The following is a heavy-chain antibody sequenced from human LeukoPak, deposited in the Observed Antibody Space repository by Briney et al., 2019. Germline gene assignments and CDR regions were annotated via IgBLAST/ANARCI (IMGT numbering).Heavy chain of an antibody. J-gene: IGHJ5*02. V-gene: IGHV1-18*04. CDR3: ARFFPQKWELPGKWFAP. CDR2: ISTYNGHT. D-gene: IGHD1-26*01. Sequence: ASVKVSCKASGYTFTSYYMHWVRQAPGQGLEWMGWISTYNGHTNYAQKVQDRVTTTRDTSTSTVYMELRSLRYDDTAVYYCARFFPQKWELPGKWFAPWGQGTLVTVSS. CDR1: GYTFTSYY.